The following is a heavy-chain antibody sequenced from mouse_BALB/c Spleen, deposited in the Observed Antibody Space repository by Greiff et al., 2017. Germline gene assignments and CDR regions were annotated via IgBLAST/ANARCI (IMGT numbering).Heavy chain of an antibody. CDR1: GYTFTSYW. D-gene: IGHD2-1*01. Sequence: LQQPGSELVRPGASVKLSCKASGYTFTSYWMHWVKQRPGQGLEWIGNIYPGSGSTNYDEKFKSKATLTVDTSSSTAYMQLSSLTSEDSAVYYCTRCPYGNYLWFAYWGQGTLVTVSA. CDR3: TRCPYGNYLWFAY. V-gene: IGHV1S22*01. J-gene: IGHJ3*01. CDR2: IYPGSGST.